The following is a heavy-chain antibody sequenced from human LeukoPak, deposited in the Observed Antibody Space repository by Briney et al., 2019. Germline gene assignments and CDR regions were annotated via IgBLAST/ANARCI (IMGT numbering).Heavy chain of an antibody. CDR1: GFTFSSYE. CDR3: ARDLRDGYNSAFDY. V-gene: IGHV3-48*03. J-gene: IGHJ4*02. CDR2: IGSSGSTI. Sequence: GGSLRLSCAASGFTFSSYEMNWVRQAPGKGLEWVSYIGSSGSTIYYADSVKGRFTISRDNAKNSLYLQMNSLRAEDTAVYYCARDLRDGYNSAFDYWGQGTLVTVSS. D-gene: IGHD5-24*01.